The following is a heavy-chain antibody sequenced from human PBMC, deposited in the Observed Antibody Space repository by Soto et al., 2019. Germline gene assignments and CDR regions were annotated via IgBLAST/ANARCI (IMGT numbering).Heavy chain of an antibody. J-gene: IGHJ6*02. V-gene: IGHV6-1*01. CDR1: GDSVSSNSSA. Sequence: SQTLSLTRAISGDSVSSNSSAWNWIRQSPSRGLAWLGRTYYRSKWYNDYAVSVKSRITINPDTSKNQFSLQLNSVTPEDTALYYCARDLLAVAQTEYYYYYGMDVWGQGTTVTVSS. D-gene: IGHD6-19*01. CDR3: ARDLLAVAQTEYYYYYGMDV. CDR2: TYYRSKWYN.